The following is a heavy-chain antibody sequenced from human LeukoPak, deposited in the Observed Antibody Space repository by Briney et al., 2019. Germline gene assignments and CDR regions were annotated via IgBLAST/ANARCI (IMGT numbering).Heavy chain of an antibody. D-gene: IGHD7-27*01. J-gene: IGHJ4*02. CDR1: GGSISSGSYY. Sequence: TLSLTCTVSGGSISSGSYYWSWIRQPAGKGLEWIGRIYTSGSTNYNPSLKSRVTISVDTSKNQFSLKLTSVTAADTAMYYCASVGTYYFDHWGQGALVTVSS. CDR2: IYTSGST. CDR3: ASVGTYYFDH. V-gene: IGHV4-61*02.